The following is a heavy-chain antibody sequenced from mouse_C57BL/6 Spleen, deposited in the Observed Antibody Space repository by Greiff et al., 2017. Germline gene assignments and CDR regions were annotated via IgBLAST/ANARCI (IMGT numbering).Heavy chain of an antibody. J-gene: IGHJ4*01. V-gene: IGHV1-82*01. CDR3: APQGYAMDY. CDR1: GYAFSSSW. Sequence: QVQLQQSGPELVKPGASVKISCKASGYAFSSSWMNWVKQRPGTGLGWIGRIYPGDGDTNYNGKFKGKATLTADKSSSTAYMQLSSLTSEDSAVYFCAPQGYAMDYWGQGTSVTVSS. CDR2: IYPGDGDT.